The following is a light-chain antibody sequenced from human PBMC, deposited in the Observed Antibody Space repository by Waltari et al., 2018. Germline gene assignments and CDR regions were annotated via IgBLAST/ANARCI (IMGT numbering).Light chain of an antibody. V-gene: IGKV3D-15*01. Sequence: EILMTQSPATLSVSPGERPTLSCRASQSVYSNLAWYQQKPGQAPRLLIYDASTRATGIPARFTGSGSGTEFTLTISSLQSEDSAVYSCQQYNRWPPITFGQGTRLEIK. CDR2: DAS. J-gene: IGKJ5*01. CDR3: QQYNRWPPIT. CDR1: QSVYSN.